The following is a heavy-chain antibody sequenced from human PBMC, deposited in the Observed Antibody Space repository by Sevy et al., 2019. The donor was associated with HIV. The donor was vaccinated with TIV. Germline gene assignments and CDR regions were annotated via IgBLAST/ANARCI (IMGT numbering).Heavy chain of an antibody. Sequence: GGSLRLSCAASGFNIKTYNMNWVRQAPGKGLEWVSSISSSSTYIYYADSVKGRFTISRDNAKNSLYLPMSSLRAEDTAVYYCARDLVIPSTTDYFYYAMDVWGQGTTVTVSS. V-gene: IGHV3-21*01. CDR1: GFNIKTYN. D-gene: IGHD2-2*01. CDR2: ISSSSTYI. CDR3: ARDLVIPSTTDYFYYAMDV. J-gene: IGHJ6*02.